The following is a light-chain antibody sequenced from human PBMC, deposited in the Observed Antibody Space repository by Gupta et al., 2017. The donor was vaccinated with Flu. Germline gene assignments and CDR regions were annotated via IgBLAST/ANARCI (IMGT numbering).Light chain of an antibody. CDR1: ESRVYSAGHIH. J-gene: IGKJ1*01. CDR3: RQGAPWPWA. V-gene: IGKV2-30*01. CDR2: EGS. Sequence: VTLGQPAYISCRASESRVYSAGHIHQHWFQERPGQCPRRLIYEGSHRGPGVPDRSSGSGSLTDLTLKISRGAAADLGVSCCRQGAPWPWAFGQGTKVEIK.